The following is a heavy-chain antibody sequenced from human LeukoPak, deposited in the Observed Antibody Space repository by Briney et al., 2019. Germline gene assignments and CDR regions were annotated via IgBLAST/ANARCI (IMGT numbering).Heavy chain of an antibody. CDR3: AKSRPVYYGSGSYYLNPFDS. CDR1: GLTFSNYG. CDR2: ICSSSSYR. D-gene: IGHD3-10*01. V-gene: IGHV3-21*04. J-gene: IGHJ4*02. Sequence: GGSLRLSCAASGLTFSNYGMNWVRQAPGKGLEWVSCICSSSSYRYYADSVKGRFTISRDNSKNTLYLQMNSLRAEDTAVYYCAKSRPVYYGSGSYYLNPFDSWGQGTLVTVSS.